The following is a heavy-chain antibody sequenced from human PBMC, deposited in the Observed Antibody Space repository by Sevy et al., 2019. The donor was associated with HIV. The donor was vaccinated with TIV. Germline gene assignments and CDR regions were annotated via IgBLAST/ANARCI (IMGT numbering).Heavy chain of an antibody. J-gene: IGHJ4*02. D-gene: IGHD2-15*01. Sequence: SETLSLTCTVSGGSVSSGSYYWSWIRQPPGKGLEWIGYIYYIGSTNYNPSLKSRVTISVDTSKNQFSLKLSSVTAADTAVYYCARDLRYCSGGSCHAFDYWVQGTLVTVSS. CDR3: ARDLRYCSGGSCHAFDY. CDR2: IYYIGST. CDR1: GGSVSSGSYY. V-gene: IGHV4-61*01.